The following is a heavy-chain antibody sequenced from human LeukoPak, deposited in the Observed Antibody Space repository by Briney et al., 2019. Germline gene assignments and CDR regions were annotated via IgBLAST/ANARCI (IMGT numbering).Heavy chain of an antibody. CDR2: ISSSGSTI. CDR1: GYSFTSYW. CDR3: ARVSRFLEWLPLGLNYYMDV. Sequence: GESLKISCKGSGYSFTSYWIGWVRQMPGKGLEWVSYISSSGSTIYYADSVKGRFTISRDNAKNSLYLQMNSLRAEDTAVYYCARVSRFLEWLPLGLNYYMDVWGKGTTVTVSS. D-gene: IGHD3-3*01. V-gene: IGHV3-11*04. J-gene: IGHJ6*03.